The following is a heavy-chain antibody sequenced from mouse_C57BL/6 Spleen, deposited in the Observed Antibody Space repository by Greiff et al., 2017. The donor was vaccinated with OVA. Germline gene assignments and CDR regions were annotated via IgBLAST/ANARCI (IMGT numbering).Heavy chain of an antibody. CDR1: GYTFTSYW. V-gene: IGHV1-7*01. D-gene: IGHD1-1*01. CDR3: ASRDGSSYEDAMDY. Sequence: QVQLQQSGAELAKPGASVKLSCKASGYTFTSYWMHWVKQRPGQGLEWIGYINPSSGYTKYKQKFKDKATLTADKSSSTAYMQLSSLTYADSAVYYCASRDGSSYEDAMDYWGQGTSVTVSS. CDR2: INPSSGYT. J-gene: IGHJ4*01.